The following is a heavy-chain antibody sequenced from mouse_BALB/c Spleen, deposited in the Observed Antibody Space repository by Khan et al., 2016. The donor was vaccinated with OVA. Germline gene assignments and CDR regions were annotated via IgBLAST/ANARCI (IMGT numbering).Heavy chain of an antibody. V-gene: IGHV1S135*01. CDR2: IDPFNGGT. Sequence: VQLQQSGPELMKPGASVKISCKASGYSFTSYYIHWVKQSHGKSLEWIGYIDPFNGGTSYNQKFKGKATLTVDKSSSTAYMHLSSLTSEDSAVYYCARHGYVAGLAYWGQGTLVTVSA. CDR3: ARHGYVAGLAY. CDR1: GYSFTSYY. J-gene: IGHJ3*01. D-gene: IGHD2-2*01.